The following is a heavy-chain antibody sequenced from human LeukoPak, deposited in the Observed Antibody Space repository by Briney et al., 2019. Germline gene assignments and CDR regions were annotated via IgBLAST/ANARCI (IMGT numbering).Heavy chain of an antibody. CDR3: ARGYSGWYNNFDY. Sequence: SGTLSLTCAVSGGSISSSSWWSWVRQPPGKGLEWIGEIYHSGSTNYNPSLKSRVTISVDKSKNQFSLKLSSVTAADTAVYYCARGYSGWYNNFDYWGQGTLVTVSS. D-gene: IGHD6-19*01. CDR1: GGSISSSSW. V-gene: IGHV4-4*02. J-gene: IGHJ4*02. CDR2: IYHSGST.